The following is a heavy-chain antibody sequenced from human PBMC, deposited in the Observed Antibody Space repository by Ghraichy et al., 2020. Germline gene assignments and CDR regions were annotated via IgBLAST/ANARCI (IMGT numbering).Heavy chain of an antibody. Sequence: GGSLRLSCAASGFSFSTFWMSWVRQAPGKGLEWVANIKQGASDKFYMDSVKGRFTISRDNAKDSLYLQMNNLRAEDTAVYYCARCNYGPFFEKWGQGTPVTVSS. D-gene: IGHD2/OR15-2a*01. CDR2: IKQGASDK. CDR3: ARCNYGPFFEK. CDR1: GFSFSTFW. J-gene: IGHJ4*02. V-gene: IGHV3-7*01.